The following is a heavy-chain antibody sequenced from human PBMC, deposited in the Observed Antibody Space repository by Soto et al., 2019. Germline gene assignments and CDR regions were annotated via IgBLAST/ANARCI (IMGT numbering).Heavy chain of an antibody. V-gene: IGHV1-18*01. D-gene: IGHD1-1*01. CDR2: ISAHNGNT. J-gene: IGHJ4*02. Sequence: QVHLVQSGAEVKKPGASVKVSCQASGYAFTTYGITWVRQAPGQGLEWMGWISAHNGNTNYAQKRQGRVTVTRDTSTSTAYMELRSLRADGTAVYYCARGRYGDYWGQGALVTVSS. CDR1: GYAFTTYG. CDR3: ARGRYGDY.